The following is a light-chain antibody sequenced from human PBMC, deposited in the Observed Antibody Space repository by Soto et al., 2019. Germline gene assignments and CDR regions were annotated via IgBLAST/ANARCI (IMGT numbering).Light chain of an antibody. CDR2: EVS. CDR1: SSDVGDYNY. J-gene: IGLJ3*02. V-gene: IGLV2-14*01. CDR3: SSYTARSTWV. Sequence: QSALTQPAAVSGSPGQSITISCTGTSSDVGDYNYVSWYQQHPGTSPKLMIYEVSNRPSGVSNRFSGSKSGNTASLIISGLQAEDEGDYYCSSYTARSTWVFGGGTKLTVL.